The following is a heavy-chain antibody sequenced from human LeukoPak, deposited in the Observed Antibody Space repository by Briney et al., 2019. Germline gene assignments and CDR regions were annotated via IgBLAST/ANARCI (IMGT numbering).Heavy chain of an antibody. D-gene: IGHD3-16*02. CDR1: GFTFSSYW. V-gene: IGHV3-7*01. CDR2: IKQDGSEK. Sequence: GGSLRLSCAASGFTFSSYWMSWVRQAPGKGLEWVANIKQDGSEKYYVDSVKGRFTISRDNAKNSLYLQMNSLRAEDTAVYYCARAVGDMITFGGVIVVYYFDYWGQGTLVTVSS. J-gene: IGHJ4*02. CDR3: ARAVGDMITFGGVIVVYYFDY.